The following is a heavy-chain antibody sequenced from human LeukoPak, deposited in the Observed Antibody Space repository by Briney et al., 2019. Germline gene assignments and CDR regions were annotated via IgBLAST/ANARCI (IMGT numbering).Heavy chain of an antibody. CDR3: ARGPNKSDGGNSGSAWFDP. CDR1: GYSFTDYY. Sequence: ASVKVSCKASGYSFTDYYMHWVRQATGQGLEWMGWMNPNSGNTGYAQKFQGRVTMTRNTSISTAYMELSSLRSEDTAVYYCARGPNKSDGGNSGSAWFDPWGQGTLVTVSS. CDR2: MNPNSGNT. D-gene: IGHD4-23*01. V-gene: IGHV1-8*02. J-gene: IGHJ5*02.